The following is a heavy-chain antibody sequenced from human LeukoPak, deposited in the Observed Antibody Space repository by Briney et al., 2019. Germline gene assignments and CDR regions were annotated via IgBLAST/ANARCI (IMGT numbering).Heavy chain of an antibody. V-gene: IGHV1-24*01. J-gene: IGHJ4*02. CDR3: GTSERIGD. Sequence: ASVTPSCKVSGYTLTELSMHWVRQVPGKGLEWMGGFDPEDGETIYAQKFQGRVTMTEDTSIDTAYMELSSLRSEDTAVYYCGTSERIGDWGQRWLVSVSS. CDR2: FDPEDGET. D-gene: IGHD2-15*01. CDR1: GYTLTELS.